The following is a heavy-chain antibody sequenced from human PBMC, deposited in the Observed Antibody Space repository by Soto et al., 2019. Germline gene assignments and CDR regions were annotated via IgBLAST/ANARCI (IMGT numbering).Heavy chain of an antibody. V-gene: IGHV4-39*01. J-gene: IGHJ6*02. Sequence: QLQLQESGPGLVKPSETLSLTCTVSGGSISSTSYYWGWIRQPPGKGLEGIGSIYYSGSTYFSPSLQSRGTVSIDTSKSQFSLKLSSVTAADTAVYYCARSPGDRRILFGMDVWGQGTTVTVSS. CDR1: GGSISSTSYY. D-gene: IGHD3-10*01. CDR3: ARSPGDRRILFGMDV. CDR2: IYYSGST.